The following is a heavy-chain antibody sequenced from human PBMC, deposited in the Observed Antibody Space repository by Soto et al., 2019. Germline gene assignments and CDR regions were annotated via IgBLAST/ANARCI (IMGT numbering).Heavy chain of an antibody. CDR3: ARDLEYTASSGFDP. CDR2: IYYSGST. CDR1: GGAISSGGYY. Sequence: SETLSLTCTVSGGAISSGGYYWSWIRQHPGKGLEWIGYIYYSGSTYYNPSLKSRVTISVDTSKNQFSLKLSPVTAADTAVFSCARDLEYTASSGFDPRAQDTALPFSS. J-gene: IGHJ5*02. V-gene: IGHV4-31*03. D-gene: IGHD3-3*01.